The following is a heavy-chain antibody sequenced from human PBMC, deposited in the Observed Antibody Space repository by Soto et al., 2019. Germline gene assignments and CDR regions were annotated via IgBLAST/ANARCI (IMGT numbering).Heavy chain of an antibody. J-gene: IGHJ5*02. V-gene: IGHV1-3*01. Sequence: ASVKVSCKASGYTFTSYAMHWVRQAPGQRLEWMGWINAGNGNTKYSQKFQGRVTITRDTSASTAYMELSSLRSEDTAVYYCATHYYGSGSPDNWFDPWGQGTLVTVS. CDR2: INAGNGNT. CDR3: ATHYYGSGSPDNWFDP. CDR1: GYTFTSYA. D-gene: IGHD3-10*01.